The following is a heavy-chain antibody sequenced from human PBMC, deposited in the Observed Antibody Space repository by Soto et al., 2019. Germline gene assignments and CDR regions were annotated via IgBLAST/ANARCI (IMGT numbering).Heavy chain of an antibody. V-gene: IGHV4-30-4*01. J-gene: IGHJ6*02. CDR3: AREGCSSTSCYPPYYYYGMDV. CDR1: AGSISSGDYY. CDR2: IYYSGGT. Sequence: PSETLSLTCTFSAGSISSGDYYLSWIRQPPGKGLEWIGYIYYSGGTYYNPSLKSRVTISVDTSKNQFSLKLSSVTAADTAVYYCAREGCSSTSCYPPYYYYGMDVWGQGTAVTVS. D-gene: IGHD2-2*01.